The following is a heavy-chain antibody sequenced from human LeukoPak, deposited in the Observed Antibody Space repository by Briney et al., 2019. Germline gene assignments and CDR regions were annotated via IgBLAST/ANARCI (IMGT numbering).Heavy chain of an antibody. V-gene: IGHV3-66*01. CDR1: GFTVSSNY. D-gene: IGHD4-23*01. CDR3: ARGLYGGNPEAGY. Sequence: GGSLRLSCAASGFTVSSNYMSWVRQAPGKGLEWVSVIYSGGSTYYADSVKGRFTISRDSSKNTLYLQMNSLRAEDTAVYYCARGLYGGNPEAGYWGQGTLVTVSS. CDR2: IYSGGST. J-gene: IGHJ4*02.